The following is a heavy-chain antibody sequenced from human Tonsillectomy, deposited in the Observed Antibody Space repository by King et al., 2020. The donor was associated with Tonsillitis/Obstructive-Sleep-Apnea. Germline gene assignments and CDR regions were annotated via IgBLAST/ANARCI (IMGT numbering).Heavy chain of an antibody. CDR3: TRQSTGGTLVFDY. Sequence: VQLVESGGGLVKPGRALRLSCTASGFTFCAYAMSWFRQAPGKGLEWGGFIRSSSFGGRTEFAASVRGRFTISRDDSKSIAYLQLNSLKIEDTAVYYCTRQSTGGTLVFDYWGQGTLVTVSS. V-gene: IGHV3-49*05. CDR2: IRSSSFGGRT. CDR1: GFTFCAYA. D-gene: IGHD4-23*01. J-gene: IGHJ4*02.